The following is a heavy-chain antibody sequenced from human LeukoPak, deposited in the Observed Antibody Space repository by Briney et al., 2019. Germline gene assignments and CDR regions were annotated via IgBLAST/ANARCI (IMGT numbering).Heavy chain of an antibody. V-gene: IGHV3-30*04. Sequence: GRSLRLSCAASGFTFSSYAMHWVRQAPGKGLEWVAVISYDGSNKYYADSVKGRFTISRDNSKNTLYLQMNSLRAEDTAVYYCARDNSGSWLEDYFDYWGQGTLVTVSS. CDR1: GFTFSSYA. D-gene: IGHD6-13*01. J-gene: IGHJ4*02. CDR3: ARDNSGSWLEDYFDY. CDR2: ISYDGSNK.